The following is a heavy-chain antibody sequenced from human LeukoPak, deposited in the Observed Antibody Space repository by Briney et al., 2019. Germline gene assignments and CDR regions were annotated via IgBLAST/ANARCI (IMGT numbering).Heavy chain of an antibody. Sequence: SETLSLTCTVSGGSISSSSYYWGWIRQPPGKGLEWIGSIYYSGSTYYNPSLKSRVTISVGTSKNQFSLKLSSVTAADTAVYYCARHGYGGIVVVVAATWFDPWGQGTLVTVSS. J-gene: IGHJ5*02. CDR2: IYYSGST. V-gene: IGHV4-39*01. D-gene: IGHD2-15*01. CDR1: GGSISSSSYY. CDR3: ARHGYGGIVVVVAATWFDP.